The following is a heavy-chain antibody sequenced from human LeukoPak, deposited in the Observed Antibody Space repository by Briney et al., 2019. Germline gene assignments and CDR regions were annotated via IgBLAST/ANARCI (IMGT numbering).Heavy chain of an antibody. CDR3: ARNSLYSSSWSYYFDY. CDR1: GGTFSSYA. V-gene: IGHV1-69*13. D-gene: IGHD6-13*01. Sequence: SVKVSCTASGGTFSSYAISWVRQAPGQGLEWMGGIIPIFGTANYAQKFQGRVTITADESTSTAYMELSSLRSEDTAVYYCARNSLYSSSWSYYFDYWGQGTLVTVSS. CDR2: IIPIFGTA. J-gene: IGHJ4*02.